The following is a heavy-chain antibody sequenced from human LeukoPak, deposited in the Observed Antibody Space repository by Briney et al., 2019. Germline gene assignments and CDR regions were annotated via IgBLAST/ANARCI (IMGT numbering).Heavy chain of an antibody. V-gene: IGHV3-30*02. D-gene: IGHD3-3*01. J-gene: IGHJ4*02. CDR1: GFTFSSYG. Sequence: PGGSLRLSCAASGFTFSSYGMHWVRQAPGKGLEWVAFIRYDGSNKYYADSVKGRFTISRDNAKNSLYLQMNSLRAEDTAVYYCARDETYYDFWSGYYTPLFFDYWGQGTLVTVSS. CDR2: IRYDGSNK. CDR3: ARDETYYDFWSGYYTPLFFDY.